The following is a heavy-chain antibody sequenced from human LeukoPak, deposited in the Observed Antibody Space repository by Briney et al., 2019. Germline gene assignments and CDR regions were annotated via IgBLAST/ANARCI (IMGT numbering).Heavy chain of an antibody. D-gene: IGHD2-15*01. J-gene: IGHJ4*02. CDR1: GFTFSSYA. CDR3: AKGYSALPYSGVFY. CDR2: ISGSGGST. Sequence: GGSLRLSCAASGFTFSSYAMSWVRQAPGKGLEWVSAISGSGGSTYYADSVKGRFTISRDNSKNTLYLQMNSLRAEDTAVYYCAKGYSALPYSGVFYWCQGTLVTVSS. V-gene: IGHV3-23*01.